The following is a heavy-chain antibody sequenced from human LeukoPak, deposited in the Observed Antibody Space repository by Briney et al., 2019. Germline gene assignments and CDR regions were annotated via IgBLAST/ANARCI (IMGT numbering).Heavy chain of an antibody. CDR3: VRTDCSGGSCYPNFDY. V-gene: IGHV3-30*01. Sequence: GGSLRLSCAASGFTFSDYAVHWVRQAPGKGLEWVAVISYDGTNKYYADSVKGRFTISRDNSINTLYLQMNSLRAEDTAIYYCVRTDCSGGSCYPNFDYWGQGTLVTVFS. D-gene: IGHD2-15*01. CDR2: ISYDGTNK. J-gene: IGHJ4*02. CDR1: GFTFSDYA.